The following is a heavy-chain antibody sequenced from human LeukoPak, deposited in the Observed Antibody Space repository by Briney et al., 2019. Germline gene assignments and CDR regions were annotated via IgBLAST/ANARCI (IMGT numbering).Heavy chain of an antibody. CDR2: INPNSGAT. CDR3: AREGESSADAFDI. CDR1: GYTFIGYY. J-gene: IGHJ3*02. V-gene: IGHV1-2*02. Sequence: ASVKVSCKASGYTFIGYYMHWVRQAPGQGLEWMGWINPNSGATNYAQKFQGRVTMTRDMSINTAYMELSRLRSDETAVYYCAREGESSADAFDIWGQGTKVTVSP. D-gene: IGHD3-22*01.